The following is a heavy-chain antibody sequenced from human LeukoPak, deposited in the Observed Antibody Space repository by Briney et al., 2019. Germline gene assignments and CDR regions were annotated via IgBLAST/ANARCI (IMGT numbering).Heavy chain of an antibody. Sequence: SETLSLTCSVSGGSMSSHYWSWIRQPPGKGLEWIGCIYYIGSTNYNPSLKSRVTISVDTSKNQFSLRLTSVTAADTAVYYCASNSGWYYFDYWGQGALVTVSS. CDR3: ASNSGWYYFDY. D-gene: IGHD6-19*01. CDR1: GGSMSSHY. CDR2: IYYIGST. V-gene: IGHV4-59*11. J-gene: IGHJ4*02.